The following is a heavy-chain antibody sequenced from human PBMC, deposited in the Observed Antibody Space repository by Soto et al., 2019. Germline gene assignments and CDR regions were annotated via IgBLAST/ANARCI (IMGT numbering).Heavy chain of an antibody. CDR2: ISWNSGSI. Sequence: GGSLRLSCAASGFTFDDYAMHWVRQAPRKGLEWVSGISWNSGSIGYADSVKGRFTISRDNAKNSLYLQMNSLRAEDTALYYSANLLGRSLIYSGIDVWGQWNTVTVS. CDR3: ANLLGRSLIYSGIDV. V-gene: IGHV3-9*01. CDR1: GFTFDDYA. J-gene: IGHJ6*02. D-gene: IGHD1-26*01.